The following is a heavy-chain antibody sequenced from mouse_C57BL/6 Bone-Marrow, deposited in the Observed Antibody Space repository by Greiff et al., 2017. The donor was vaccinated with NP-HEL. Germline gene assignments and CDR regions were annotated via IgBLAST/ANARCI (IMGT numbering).Heavy chain of an antibody. Sequence: EVQLQQSGTVLARPGASVKMSCKTSGYTFTSYWMHWVKQRPGQGLEWIGAIYPGNSDTSYNQKFKGKAKLTAVTSASTAYMELSSLTNEDAAVYYCTRAYYYGPWFAYWGQGTLVTVSA. D-gene: IGHD1-1*01. CDR3: TRAYYYGPWFAY. J-gene: IGHJ3*01. CDR2: IYPGNSDT. V-gene: IGHV1-5*01. CDR1: GYTFTSYW.